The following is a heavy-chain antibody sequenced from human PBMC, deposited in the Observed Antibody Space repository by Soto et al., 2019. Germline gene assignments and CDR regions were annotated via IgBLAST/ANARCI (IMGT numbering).Heavy chain of an antibody. Sequence: KPSETLSLTCTVSGGSISCFYWTWIRQPPGKGLEWIGYISYSGNTNYSPSLKSRVTISVDTSKRLLSLKLTSVTTADAAVYFCARAPMVISRSYFDNWGQGTPVTVSS. J-gene: IGHJ4*02. V-gene: IGHV4-59*12. CDR1: GGSISCFY. D-gene: IGHD2-8*01. CDR2: ISYSGNT. CDR3: ARAPMVISRSYFDN.